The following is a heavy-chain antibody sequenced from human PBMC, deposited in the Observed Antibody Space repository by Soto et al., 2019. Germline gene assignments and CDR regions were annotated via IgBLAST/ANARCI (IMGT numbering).Heavy chain of an antibody. Sequence: QVQLVESGGGVVQPGRSLRLSCAVSGFTFSSYGMHWVRQAPGKGLEWVAVIWYDGSNQFYADSVKGRFTISRDNSKRPLYLQMNRLRAVDTAVYYCARDLRGGASAYFQYWGQGTLVTVSS. CDR3: ARDLRGGASAYFQY. J-gene: IGHJ1*01. V-gene: IGHV3-33*01. CDR1: GFTFSSYG. CDR2: IWYDGSNQ. D-gene: IGHD3-10*01.